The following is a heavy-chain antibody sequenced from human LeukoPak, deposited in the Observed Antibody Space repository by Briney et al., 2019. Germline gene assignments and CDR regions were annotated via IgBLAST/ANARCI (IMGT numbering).Heavy chain of an antibody. D-gene: IGHD6-19*01. CDR2: IIPIFGTA. Sequence: GASVKVSCKASGGTFSSYAISWVRQAPGQGLEWMGGIIPIFGTANYAQKFQGRVTITADKSTSTAYMELSSLRSEDTAVYYCARDRSSGWRGPFDYWGQGTLVTVSS. V-gene: IGHV1-69*06. J-gene: IGHJ4*02. CDR3: ARDRSSGWRGPFDY. CDR1: GGTFSSYA.